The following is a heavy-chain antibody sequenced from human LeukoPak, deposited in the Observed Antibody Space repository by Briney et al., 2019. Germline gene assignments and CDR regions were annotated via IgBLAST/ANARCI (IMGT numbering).Heavy chain of an antibody. Sequence: GGSLRLSCAASGFTFSSYAMSWVRQAPGKGLEWVSAISGSGGSTYYADSVKGRFTISRDNSKNTLYLQMNSLGAEDTAVYYCANLKTNSRSVDYWGQGTLVTVSS. J-gene: IGHJ4*02. V-gene: IGHV3-23*01. D-gene: IGHD6-13*01. CDR1: GFTFSSYA. CDR2: ISGSGGST. CDR3: ANLKTNSRSVDY.